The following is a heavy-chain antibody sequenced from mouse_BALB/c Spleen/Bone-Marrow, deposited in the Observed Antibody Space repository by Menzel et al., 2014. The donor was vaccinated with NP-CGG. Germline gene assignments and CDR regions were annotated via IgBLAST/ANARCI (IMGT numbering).Heavy chain of an antibody. CDR2: ISSGGSYT. Sequence: LEWVATISSGGSYTYYPDSVKGRFTISRDNAKNTLYLQMSSLRSEDTAMYYCASSYYDYDGYAMDYWGQGTSVTVSS. J-gene: IGHJ4*01. V-gene: IGHV5-9-1*01. D-gene: IGHD2-4*01. CDR3: ASSYYDYDGYAMDY.